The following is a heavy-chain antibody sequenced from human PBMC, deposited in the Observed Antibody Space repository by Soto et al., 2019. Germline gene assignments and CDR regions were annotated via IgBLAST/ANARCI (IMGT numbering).Heavy chain of an antibody. V-gene: IGHV3-30-3*01. Sequence: QVQLVESGGGVVQPGRSLRLSCAASGFTFSSYAMHWVRQAPGKGLEWVAVISYDGSNKYYADSVKGRFTISRDNSKNTLYLQMNSLRAEDTAVYYCARDSPDSGHYGMDVWDQGTTVTVSS. CDR3: ARDSPDSGHYGMDV. CDR1: GFTFSSYA. CDR2: ISYDGSNK. J-gene: IGHJ6*02. D-gene: IGHD2-15*01.